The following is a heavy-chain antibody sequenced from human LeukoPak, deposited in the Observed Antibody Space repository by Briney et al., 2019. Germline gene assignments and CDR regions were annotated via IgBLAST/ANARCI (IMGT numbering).Heavy chain of an antibody. Sequence: GGSLRLSCAASGFTFSSYARHWVRQAPGKGLEWVAVISYDGSNKYYADSVKGRFTISRDNSKNTLYLQMNSLRAEDTAVYYCARGSQYSSGWLDYWGQGTLVTVSS. CDR1: GFTFSSYA. CDR2: ISYDGSNK. D-gene: IGHD6-19*01. J-gene: IGHJ4*02. CDR3: ARGSQYSSGWLDY. V-gene: IGHV3-30-3*01.